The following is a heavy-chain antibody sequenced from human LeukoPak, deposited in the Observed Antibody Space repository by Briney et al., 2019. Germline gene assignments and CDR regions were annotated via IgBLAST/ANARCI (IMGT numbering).Heavy chain of an antibody. CDR1: GFTFGSYA. CDR2: ISGSGGST. Sequence: GGSLRLSCAASGFTFGSYAMSWVRQAPGKGLEWVSGISGSGGSTYYADSVKGRFTISRDNSKNTLYLQMNSLRAEDTAVYYCAKGAGPMVREPLGYWGQGTLVTVSS. J-gene: IGHJ4*02. CDR3: AKGAGPMVREPLGY. V-gene: IGHV3-23*01. D-gene: IGHD3-10*01.